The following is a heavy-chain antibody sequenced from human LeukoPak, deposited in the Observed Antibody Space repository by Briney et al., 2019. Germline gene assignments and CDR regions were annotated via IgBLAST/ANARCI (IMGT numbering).Heavy chain of an antibody. Sequence: ASVKVSSKASGYMFTSYAISWVRRAPGQGLEWMGWIRAYHGNTKYAQKFQARVTMTTDTSTSTAYMELRSLRSDDTAVYYCARVAVDLDCSGDTCSSVFKSFDAWGQGTLVTVSS. CDR2: IRAYHGNT. CDR1: GYMFTSYA. V-gene: IGHV1-18*01. D-gene: IGHD2-15*01. CDR3: ARVAVDLDCSGDTCSSVFKSFDA. J-gene: IGHJ5*02.